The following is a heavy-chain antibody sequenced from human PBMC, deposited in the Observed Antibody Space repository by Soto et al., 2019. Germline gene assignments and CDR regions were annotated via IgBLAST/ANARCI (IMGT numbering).Heavy chain of an antibody. D-gene: IGHD6-6*01. CDR2: ISAYNGNT. CDR3: ARDGVLEYSSSSDYYYYYGMDV. CDR1: GYTFTSYG. V-gene: IGHV1-18*01. Sequence: ASVKVSCKASGYTFTSYGISWVRQAPGQGLEWKGWISAYNGNTNYAQKLQGRVTMTTDTSTSTAYMELRSLRSDDTAVYYCARDGVLEYSSSSDYYYYYGMDVWGQGTTVTVSS. J-gene: IGHJ6*02.